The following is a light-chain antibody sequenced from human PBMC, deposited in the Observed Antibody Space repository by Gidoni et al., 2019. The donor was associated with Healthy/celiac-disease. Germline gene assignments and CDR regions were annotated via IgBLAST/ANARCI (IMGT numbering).Light chain of an antibody. J-gene: IGKJ3*01. CDR1: QSVSSN. CDR2: GAS. V-gene: IGKV3-15*01. CDR3: QQYNNWSGT. Sequence: EIVMTQSPATLSVSPGERATLSCRASQSVSSNLAWYQQKPGQAPRLLIYGASTRATGIPARFSGSGSGTEFTLTISSLQSEDFAVYYCQQYNNWSGTFXPXTKVDIK.